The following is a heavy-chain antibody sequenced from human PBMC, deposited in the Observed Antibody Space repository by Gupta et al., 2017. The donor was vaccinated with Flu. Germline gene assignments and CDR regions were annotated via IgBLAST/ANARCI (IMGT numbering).Heavy chain of an antibody. D-gene: IGHD6-19*01. CDR1: GFPFSKYV. CDR3: AKDDITVAGATNPSDY. CDR2: IGSSGSST. Sequence: EVRLLESGGDLVQPGGSLRLSCAASGFPFSKYVLIWVRQAPGKGLEWVSTIGSSGSSTYYADSVKGRFTISRDNSKDTLYLQMNSLRADDSAVYYCAKDDITVAGATNPSDYWGQGTLVTVSP. J-gene: IGHJ4*02. V-gene: IGHV3-23*01.